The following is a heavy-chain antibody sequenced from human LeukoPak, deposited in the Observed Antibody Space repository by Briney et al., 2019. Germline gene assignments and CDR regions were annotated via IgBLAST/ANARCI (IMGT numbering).Heavy chain of an antibody. J-gene: IGHJ4*02. D-gene: IGHD6-13*01. CDR3: ARAAAGTWSIDY. CDR2: ISSSSSYI. CDR1: GFTFSSYS. Sequence: GGSLRLSCAASGFTFSSYSMNWVRQAPGKGLEWVSSISSSSSYIYYADSVKGRFTISRDNAKNSLYLQMNSLRAEDTAVYYCARAAAGTWSIDYWGQGTLVTVSS. V-gene: IGHV3-21*01.